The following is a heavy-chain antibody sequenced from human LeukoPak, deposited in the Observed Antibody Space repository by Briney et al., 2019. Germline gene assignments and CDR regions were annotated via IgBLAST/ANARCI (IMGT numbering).Heavy chain of an antibody. CDR2: ISPAGGTT. Sequence: GGSLRLSCAVSGFTFSSEAMGWVRQLPGGGLEWVSTISPAGGTTYYAESMKGRFTISRDNSKNTLYLQMNSLRAEDTAVYYCARCSGYGMDVWGQGTTVTVSS. CDR1: GFTFSSEA. CDR3: ARCSGYGMDV. J-gene: IGHJ6*02. V-gene: IGHV3-23*01. D-gene: IGHD3-10*02.